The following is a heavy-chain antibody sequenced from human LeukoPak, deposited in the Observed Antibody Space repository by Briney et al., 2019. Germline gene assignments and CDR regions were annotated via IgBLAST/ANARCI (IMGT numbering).Heavy chain of an antibody. D-gene: IGHD5-18*01. J-gene: IGHJ4*02. CDR3: ARGGGRNTTMVWVFDY. CDR1: GFTFSSYG. CDR2: IRYDGSNK. Sequence: GGSLRLSCAASGFTFSSYGMHWVRQAPGKGLEWVAFIRYDGSNKYYADSVKGRFTISRDNSKNTLFLQMGSLRAEDMAVYYCARGGGRNTTMVWVFDYWGQGTLVTVSS. V-gene: IGHV3-30*02.